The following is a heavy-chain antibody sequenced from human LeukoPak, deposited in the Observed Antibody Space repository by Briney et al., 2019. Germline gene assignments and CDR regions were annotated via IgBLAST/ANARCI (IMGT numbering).Heavy chain of an antibody. D-gene: IGHD3-3*01. CDR1: GGSIIDNSYY. V-gene: IGHV4-39*01. Sequence: SETLSLTCTVSGGSIIDNSYYWGWFRRPPGKGLEWIAIINYSGTTFYNPSLESRVTISLDTSKNQFSLKLTSVTAADTAVYYCARQMPYYDFWSGYPYYYYYYMDVWGKGTTVTVSS. CDR3: ARQMPYYDFWSGYPYYYYYYMDV. CDR2: INYSGTT. J-gene: IGHJ6*03.